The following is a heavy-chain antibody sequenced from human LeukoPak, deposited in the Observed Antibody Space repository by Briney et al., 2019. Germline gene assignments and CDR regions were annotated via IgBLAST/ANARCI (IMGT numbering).Heavy chain of an antibody. CDR2: IKQDGSEK. CDR1: GFTFSSYW. Sequence: GGSLRLSCAASGFTFSSYWMSWVRQAPGKGLEWVANIKQDGSEKYYVDSVKGRFTISRENAKNSLYLQMNSLRAGDTAVYYCAREALYDRSAFDIWGQGTMVTVSS. CDR3: AREALYDRSAFDI. D-gene: IGHD3-22*01. J-gene: IGHJ3*02. V-gene: IGHV3-7*01.